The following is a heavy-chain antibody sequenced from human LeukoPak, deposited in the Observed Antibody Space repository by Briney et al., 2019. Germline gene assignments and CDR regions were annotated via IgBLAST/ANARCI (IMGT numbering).Heavy chain of an antibody. J-gene: IGHJ4*02. D-gene: IGHD6-13*01. CDR3: ATPIAAAGLVDY. V-gene: IGHV1-24*01. Sequence: ASVKVSCKASGYTFTGYYMHWVRQAPGKGLEWMGGFDPEDGETIYAQKFQGRVTMTEDTSTDTAYMELSSLRSEDTAVYYCATPIAAAGLVDYWGQGTLVTVSS. CDR2: FDPEDGET. CDR1: GYTFTGYY.